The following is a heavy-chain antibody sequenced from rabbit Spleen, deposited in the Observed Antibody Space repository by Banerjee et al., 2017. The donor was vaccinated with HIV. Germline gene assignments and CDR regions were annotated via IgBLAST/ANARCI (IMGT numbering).Heavy chain of an antibody. Sequence: LEESGGGLVQPEGSLALTCKASGFSFSSSYWICWVRQAPGKGLEWIACIYAGSSGTTYYANWAKGRFPISKTSSTTVTLQMTSLTAADTATYFCARDTGSSFSTYGMDLWGPGTLVTVS. CDR1: GFSFSSSYW. CDR2: IYAGSSGTT. CDR3: ARDTGSSFSTYGMDL. D-gene: IGHD8-1*01. J-gene: IGHJ6*01. V-gene: IGHV1S45*01.